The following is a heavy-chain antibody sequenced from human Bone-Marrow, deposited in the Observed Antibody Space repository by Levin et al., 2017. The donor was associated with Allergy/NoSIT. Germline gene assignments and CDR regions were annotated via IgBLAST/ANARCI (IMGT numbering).Heavy chain of an antibody. CDR2: IYYSGST. V-gene: IGHV4-39*01. J-gene: IGHJ4*02. D-gene: IGHD2-2*01. CDR3: ARYPPGIVVVRGDY. CDR1: GGSISSSSYY. Sequence: SSETLSLTCTVSGGSISSSSYYWGWIRQPPGKGLEWIGSIYYSGSTYYNPSLKSRVTISVDTSKNQFSLKLSSVTAADTAVYYCARYPPGIVVVRGDYWGQGTLVTVSS.